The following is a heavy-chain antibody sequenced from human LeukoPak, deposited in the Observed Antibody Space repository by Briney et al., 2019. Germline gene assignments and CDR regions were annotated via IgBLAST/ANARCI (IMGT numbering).Heavy chain of an antibody. Sequence: PGGSLRLSCSTSGFIFSKYWMHWVRQAPGKGLEWVSRMNPEETTINYADSVKGRFIISRDNARDTLYLQMDSLGVDDVGVYYCVRGGLEPFDYWGQGTFVSVSS. CDR2: MNPEETTI. J-gene: IGHJ4*02. CDR3: VRGGLEPFDY. D-gene: IGHD1-1*01. V-gene: IGHV3-74*01. CDR1: GFIFSKYW.